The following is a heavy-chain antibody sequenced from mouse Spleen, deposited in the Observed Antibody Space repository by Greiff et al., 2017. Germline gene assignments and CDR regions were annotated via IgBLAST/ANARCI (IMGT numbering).Heavy chain of an antibody. D-gene: IGHD2-14*01. CDR1: GFNIKDDY. Sequence: VQLQQSGAELVRPGASVKLSCTASGFNIKDDYMYWVKQRPEQGLEWIGWIDPENGDTEYASKFQGKATITADTSSNTAYLQLSSLTSEDTAVYYCTTSGTGDYWGQGTSVTVSS. CDR3: TTSGTGDY. J-gene: IGHJ4*01. V-gene: IGHV14-4*01. CDR2: IDPENGDT.